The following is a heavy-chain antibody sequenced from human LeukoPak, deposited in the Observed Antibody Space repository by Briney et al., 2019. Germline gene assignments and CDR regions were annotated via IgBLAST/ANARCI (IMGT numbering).Heavy chain of an antibody. CDR3: ASLYSYGPTGEDWFDP. D-gene: IGHD5-18*01. J-gene: IGHJ5*02. Sequence: PSETLSLTCTVSGGSISSSSYYWGWIRQPPGTGLEWIGSIYYSGSTYYNPSLKSRVTISVDTSKNQFSLKLSSVTAADTAVYYCASLYSYGPTGEDWFDPWGQGTLVTVSS. V-gene: IGHV4-39*01. CDR1: GGSISSSSYY. CDR2: IYYSGST.